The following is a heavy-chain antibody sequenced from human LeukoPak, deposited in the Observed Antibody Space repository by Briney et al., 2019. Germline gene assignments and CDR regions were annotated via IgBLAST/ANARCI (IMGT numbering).Heavy chain of an antibody. CDR2: INHSGST. Sequence: PSETLSLTCAVYGGSFSGYYWSWIRQPPGKGLEWIGEINHSGSTNYNPSLKSRVTISVDTSKNQFSLKLNSVTAADTAVYYCARHATVTSFTFAYWGQGTLVTVSS. J-gene: IGHJ4*02. CDR3: ARHATVTSFTFAY. D-gene: IGHD4-17*01. CDR1: GGSFSGYY. V-gene: IGHV4-34*01.